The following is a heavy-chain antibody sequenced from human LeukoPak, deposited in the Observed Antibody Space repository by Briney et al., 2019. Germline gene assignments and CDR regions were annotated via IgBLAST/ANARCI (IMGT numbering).Heavy chain of an antibody. Sequence: PSETLSLTCTVSGGSISSSSHSWGWIRQPPGKGLEWTGSIYYTGTTYYNPSLKSRVTISVDTSKNQFSLKLNSVTAADTAVYYCARHVGYQLLFPKKFNWFDSWGQGTLVTVSS. CDR2: IYYTGTT. V-gene: IGHV4-39*01. CDR3: ARHVGYQLLFPKKFNWFDS. D-gene: IGHD1-1*01. J-gene: IGHJ5*01. CDR1: GGSISSSSHS.